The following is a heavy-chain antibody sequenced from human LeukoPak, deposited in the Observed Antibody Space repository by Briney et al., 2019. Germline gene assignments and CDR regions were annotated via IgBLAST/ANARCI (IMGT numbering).Heavy chain of an antibody. V-gene: IGHV4-34*12. CDR1: GESFSGYY. CDR2: IIHSGST. CDR3: ARRRFYYSYYYMDV. J-gene: IGHJ6*03. Sequence: SETLSLTCAVYGESFSGYYWSWIRQPPGKGLEWIGEIIHSGSTNYNPSLKSRVTISADTSQNQFSLKLSSVTAADTAVYYCARRRFYYSYYYMDVWGKGTAVIVSS.